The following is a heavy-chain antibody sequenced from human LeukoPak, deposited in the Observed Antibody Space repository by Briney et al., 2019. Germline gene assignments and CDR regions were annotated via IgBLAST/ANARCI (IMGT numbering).Heavy chain of an antibody. CDR2: IVVGSGNT. J-gene: IGHJ4*02. CDR1: GFTFTSSA. V-gene: IGHV1-58*02. CDR3: ATRSYDYVWGSYRYDY. D-gene: IGHD3-16*02. Sequence: GASVKVSCKASGFTFTSSAMQWVRQARGQRLEWIGWIVVGSGNTNYAQKFQERVTITRDMSTSTAYMELSSLRSEDTAVYYCATRSYDYVWGSYRYDYWGQGTLVTVSS.